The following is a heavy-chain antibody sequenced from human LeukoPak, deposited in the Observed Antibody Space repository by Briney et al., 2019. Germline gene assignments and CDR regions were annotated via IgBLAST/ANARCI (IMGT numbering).Heavy chain of an antibody. D-gene: IGHD2-15*01. J-gene: IGHJ6*02. CDR1: GFTVSSNY. CDR3: ASGGYYYYYGMDV. Sequence: GSLRLSCAASGFTVSSNYMSWVRQAPGKGLEWVSVIYSGGSTYYADSVKGRFTISRDNSKNTLYLQMNSLRAEDTAVYYCASGGYYYYYGMDVWGQGTTVTVSS. V-gene: IGHV3-53*01. CDR2: IYSGGST.